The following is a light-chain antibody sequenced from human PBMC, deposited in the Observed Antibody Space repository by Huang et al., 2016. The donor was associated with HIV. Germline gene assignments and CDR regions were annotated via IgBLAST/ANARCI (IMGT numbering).Light chain of an antibody. J-gene: IGKJ2*01. CDR3: QQYDDWPPT. CDR1: QSVSNN. CDR2: GTS. Sequence: EILMTQSPDTQSVSPGQRATLSCRTSQSVSNNLAWYQQIPGQAPRLLSYGTSTSATGVPARFSASGSGTEFALTISSLTSEDFALYFCQQYDDWPPTFGQGTKLEI. V-gene: IGKV3-15*01.